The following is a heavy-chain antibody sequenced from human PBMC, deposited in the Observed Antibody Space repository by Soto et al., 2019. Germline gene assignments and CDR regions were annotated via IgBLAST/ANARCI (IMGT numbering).Heavy chain of an antibody. J-gene: IGHJ4*02. CDR1: GFTFSNYW. CDR2: IDHDGPT. Sequence: EVQLVESGGGLVQPGGSLRLSCAGSGFTFSNYWMHWVRQAPGKGLEWVSRIDHDGPTDYADSVRGRFTISRHNAENTLYLQMNSLRPEDTAVYYCVRDSHGDYWGQGPLVTVSS. V-gene: IGHV3-74*01. CDR3: VRDSHGDY.